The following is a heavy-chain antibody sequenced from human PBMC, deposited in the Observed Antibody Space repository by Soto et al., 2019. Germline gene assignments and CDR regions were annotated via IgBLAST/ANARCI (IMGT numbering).Heavy chain of an antibody. CDR2: ISGYNANT. V-gene: IGHV1-18*01. CDR3: AATGGQYFGLDV. D-gene: IGHD2-8*02. CDR1: DNTFTYYG. J-gene: IGHJ6*02. Sequence: QAQLVQSGSEEKRPGASVKVSCRCSDNTFTYYGSNWVRQAPGQGLEWLGWISGYNANTKDAQKFQDRVTMTADTSTRTAYLEVRSLTSDDSGIYVCAATGGQYFGLDVWGQGTTVTVSS.